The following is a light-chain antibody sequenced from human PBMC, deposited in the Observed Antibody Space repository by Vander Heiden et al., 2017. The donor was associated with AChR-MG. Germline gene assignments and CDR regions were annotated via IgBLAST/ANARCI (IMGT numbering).Light chain of an antibody. Sequence: EIVMTQSPATLSASPGERATLSCRASQSVSSNVAWYQQKPGQAPSLLIYGASTRATGIPARFSGNGSGTEFTLTISSLQSEDFAIYYCQQYNNWPPLTFGGGTRVEIK. CDR2: GAS. V-gene: IGKV3-15*01. CDR3: QQYNNWPPLT. CDR1: QSVSSN. J-gene: IGKJ4*01.